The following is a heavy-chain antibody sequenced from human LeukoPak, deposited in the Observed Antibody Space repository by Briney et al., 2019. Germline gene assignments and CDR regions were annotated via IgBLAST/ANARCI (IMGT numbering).Heavy chain of an antibody. Sequence: PSETLSLTCTVSGYSISSGYYWGWTRQPPGKGLEWIGSIYHSGSTYYNPSLKSRVTISVDTSKNQFSLKLSSVTAADKAVYYCARLSTYYDYVWGSYRLDAFDIWGQGTMVTVSS. J-gene: IGHJ3*02. V-gene: IGHV4-38-2*02. CDR1: GYSISSGYY. CDR3: ARLSTYYDYVWGSYRLDAFDI. CDR2: IYHSGST. D-gene: IGHD3-16*02.